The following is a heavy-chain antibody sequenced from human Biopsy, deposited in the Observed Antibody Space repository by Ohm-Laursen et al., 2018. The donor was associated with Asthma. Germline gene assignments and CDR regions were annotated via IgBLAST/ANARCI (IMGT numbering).Heavy chain of an antibody. Sequence: SLRLSCAASGFTVSTNGMSWVRQPPGKGLEWVSVIYSGGGTYYADSVQGRVTISRDNSKKTLSLQMNGLRAEDTAVYYCARAYGGSFFSGSFDIWGQGTMVTVSS. CDR1: GFTVSTNG. D-gene: IGHD4-23*01. CDR3: ARAYGGSFFSGSFDI. V-gene: IGHV3-53*01. CDR2: IYSGGGT. J-gene: IGHJ3*02.